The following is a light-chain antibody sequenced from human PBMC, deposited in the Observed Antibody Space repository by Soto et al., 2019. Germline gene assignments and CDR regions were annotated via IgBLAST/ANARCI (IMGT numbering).Light chain of an antibody. CDR2: DAS. CDR3: QQCNNLPYT. CDR1: QDISKY. J-gene: IGKJ2*01. Sequence: DIQMNQSPSSLSASLGDRVTITCQASQDISKYLHWYQQRPGKAPILVIYDASNLEAGAPSRFSGGGSGTSFTLTISSLQPEDIGTYFCQQCNNLPYTFGQGTKLEIK. V-gene: IGKV1-33*01.